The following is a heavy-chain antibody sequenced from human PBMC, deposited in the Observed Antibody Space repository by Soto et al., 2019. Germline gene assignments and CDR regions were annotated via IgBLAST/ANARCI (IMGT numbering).Heavy chain of an antibody. CDR3: ARRYGSSFDY. V-gene: IGHV4-59*08. D-gene: IGHD5-12*01. Sequence: QVQLQESGPGLVKPSETLSLTCTVSGGSISSWYWSWIRQPPGKGLEWIGYIYYSGSTNYNPSLKRRITIAVDTSKNQFALKLSSVTAADTAVYYCARRYGSSFDYWGQGTLVTVSS. CDR1: GGSISSWY. J-gene: IGHJ4*02. CDR2: IYYSGST.